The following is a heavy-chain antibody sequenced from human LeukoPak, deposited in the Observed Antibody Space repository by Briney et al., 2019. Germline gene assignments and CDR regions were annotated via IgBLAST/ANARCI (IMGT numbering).Heavy chain of an antibody. Sequence: GESLKISCKGSGYSFTSYWIGWVRQMPGKGLGWMGMIYPGDSDTRYSPSFQGQVTISADKSISTAYLQWSSLKASDTAMYYCARPLFQCSGGSCYSPLNYYFDYWGQGTLVTVSS. J-gene: IGHJ4*02. D-gene: IGHD2-15*01. CDR3: ARPLFQCSGGSCYSPLNYYFDY. V-gene: IGHV5-51*01. CDR2: IYPGDSDT. CDR1: GYSFTSYW.